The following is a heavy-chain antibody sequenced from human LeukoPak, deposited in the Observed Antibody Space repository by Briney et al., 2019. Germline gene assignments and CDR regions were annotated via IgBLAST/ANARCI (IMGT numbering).Heavy chain of an antibody. J-gene: IGHJ4*02. CDR1: GFPLSGYT. CDR2: ISSSGSFI. CDR3: ARDPVNSESHHYRFDY. D-gene: IGHD1-26*01. Sequence: GGSLRLSCDAAGFPLSGYTMVWVRRAPGKGLQWVSSISSSGSFIFYADSFKGRFTISRDNAKNLVFLQMNSLRVEDTAVYYCARDPVNSESHHYRFDYWGQGTLVTVSS. V-gene: IGHV3-21*06.